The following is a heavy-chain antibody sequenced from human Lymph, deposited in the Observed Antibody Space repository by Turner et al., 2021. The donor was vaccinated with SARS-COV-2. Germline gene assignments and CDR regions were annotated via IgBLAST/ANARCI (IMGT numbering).Heavy chain of an antibody. CDR3: AKNEMAMIVVFITLFDY. Sequence: EVQLLESGGGLVQPGGSLRLSCAASGFTFSSYAISWVRQAPGKGLEWVSTISGSGGRTYYADSVKGRFTISRDNSKNTLYLQMNSLRAEDTAVYYCAKNEMAMIVVFITLFDYWGQGTLVTVSS. CDR2: ISGSGGRT. V-gene: IGHV3-23*01. J-gene: IGHJ4*02. CDR1: GFTFSSYA. D-gene: IGHD3-22*01.